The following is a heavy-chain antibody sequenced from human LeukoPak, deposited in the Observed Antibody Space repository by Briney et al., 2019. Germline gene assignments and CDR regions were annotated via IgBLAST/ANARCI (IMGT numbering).Heavy chain of an antibody. D-gene: IGHD4-17*01. CDR3: ARGDYPYYYYYYMDV. CDR1: GGTFSSYA. V-gene: IGHV1-69*05. CDR2: IIPIFGTA. J-gene: IGHJ6*03. Sequence: SVKVSCKASGGTFSSYAISWVRQAPGQGLEWMRRIIPIFGTANYAQKFQGRVTITTDESTSTAYMELSSLRSEDTAVYYCARGDYPYYYYYYMDVWGKRTTVTVSS.